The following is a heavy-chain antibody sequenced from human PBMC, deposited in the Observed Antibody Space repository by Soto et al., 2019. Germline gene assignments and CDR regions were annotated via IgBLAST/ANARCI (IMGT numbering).Heavy chain of an antibody. J-gene: IGHJ4*02. CDR1: GGTFSSSA. Sequence: SVKVSCKASGGTFSSSAISWVRQAPGQGLEWMGGMIPMFDTTNYAQKVQGRVAITADEYTSTAYMELSSLRSTDTAVYYCARGRGDQYSEVVSAANQFDYWGQGTLVTVSS. CDR3: ARGRGDQYSEVVSAANQFDY. D-gene: IGHD2-2*01. V-gene: IGHV1-69*13. CDR2: MIPMFDTT.